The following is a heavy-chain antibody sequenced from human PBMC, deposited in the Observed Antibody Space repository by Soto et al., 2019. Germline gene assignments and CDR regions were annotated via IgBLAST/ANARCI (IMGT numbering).Heavy chain of an antibody. Sequence: SATQALTCTVSGAYISGFYWSWIRTSAGKGLEWIGRIYATGTTDYNPSLKSRVMMSVDTSKKQFSLKLRSVTAADMAVYYCVRDGTKTLRDWFDPWGQGISVTVSS. CDR2: IYATGTT. CDR1: GAYISGFY. D-gene: IGHD1-1*01. V-gene: IGHV4-4*07. CDR3: VRDGTKTLRDWFDP. J-gene: IGHJ5*02.